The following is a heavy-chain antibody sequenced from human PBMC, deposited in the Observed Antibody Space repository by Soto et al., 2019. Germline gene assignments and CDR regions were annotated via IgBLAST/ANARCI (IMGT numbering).Heavy chain of an antibody. CDR3: ARVSLSRRGHYFDY. CDR2: IYSGGST. J-gene: IGHJ4*02. V-gene: IGHV3-53*01. CDR1: GFTVSSNY. Sequence: LRLSCAASGFTVSSNYMSWVRQAPGKGLEWVSVIYSGGSTYYADSVKGRFTISRDNSKNTLYLQMNSLRAEDTAVYYCARVSLSRRGHYFDYWGQGTLVTVSS. D-gene: IGHD1-26*01.